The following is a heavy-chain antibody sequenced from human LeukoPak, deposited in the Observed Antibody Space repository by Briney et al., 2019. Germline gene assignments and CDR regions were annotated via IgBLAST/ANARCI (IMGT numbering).Heavy chain of an antibody. CDR2: ISYDGSNK. D-gene: IGHD6-19*01. CDR1: GFTFSSYG. Sequence: GGSLRLSCAASGFTFSSYGMHWVRQAPGKGLEWVAVISYDGSNKYYADSVKGRFTISRDNSKNTLYLQMNSLRAEDTAVYYCAKDKWAYSSGWYDFFDYWGQGTLVTVSS. J-gene: IGHJ4*02. CDR3: AKDKWAYSSGWYDFFDY. V-gene: IGHV3-30*18.